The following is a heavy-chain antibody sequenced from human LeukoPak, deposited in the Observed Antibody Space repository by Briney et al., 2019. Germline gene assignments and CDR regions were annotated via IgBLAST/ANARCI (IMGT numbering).Heavy chain of an antibody. CDR3: ARERDYYGAGSYLRSAFVI. Sequence: PSETLSLTCTVSGGSISRYYWSWIRQPPGKGLEWMGYIYYSGSANYNPSLKSRVTISVDTSKNQFSLKLSSVTAADTAVYYCARERDYYGAGSYLRSAFVIWGQGTMVTVFS. V-gene: IGHV4-59*01. CDR1: GGSISRYY. J-gene: IGHJ3*02. CDR2: IYYSGSA. D-gene: IGHD3-10*01.